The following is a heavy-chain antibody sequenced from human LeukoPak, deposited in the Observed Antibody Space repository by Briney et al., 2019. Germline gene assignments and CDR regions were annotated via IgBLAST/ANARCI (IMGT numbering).Heavy chain of an antibody. D-gene: IGHD3-3*01. CDR2: INTNTGNP. CDR3: ARVAPTYYDFWSGYYTDYYYYGMDV. V-gene: IGHV7-4-1*02. Sequence: ASVKVSFEASGYTFTNYYMHWVRQAPGQGLEWMGWINTNTGNPTYAQGFTGRFVFSLDTSVSTAYLQISSLKAEDTAVYYCARVAPTYYDFWSGYYTDYYYYGMDVWGQGTTVTVSS. J-gene: IGHJ6*02. CDR1: GYTFTNYY.